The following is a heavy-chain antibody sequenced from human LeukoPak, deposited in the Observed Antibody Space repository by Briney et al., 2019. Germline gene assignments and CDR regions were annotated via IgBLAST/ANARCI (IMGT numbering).Heavy chain of an antibody. Sequence: GGSLRLSCAASGFTFSSFWMNWVRQAPGKGLEWVANIKQGGSEKYYLDSAKGRFTITRDNSKNSLFLQMNSLRVEDTAVYYCAREAGSGTYRGKYYYYYMDVWGKGTTVTVSS. V-gene: IGHV3-7*01. CDR1: GFTFSSFW. J-gene: IGHJ6*03. CDR3: AREAGSGTYRGKYYYYYMDV. CDR2: IKQGGSEK. D-gene: IGHD3-10*01.